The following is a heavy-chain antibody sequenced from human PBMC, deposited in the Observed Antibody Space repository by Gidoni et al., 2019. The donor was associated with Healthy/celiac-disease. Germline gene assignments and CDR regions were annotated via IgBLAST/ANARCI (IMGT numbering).Heavy chain of an antibody. CDR1: GFTFSSYA. D-gene: IGHD2-2*01. CDR3: AKDLYQLLRFDY. J-gene: IGHJ4*02. Sequence: EVQLFESGGGLVQPGGSLTLSCAASGFTFSSYAMSWVRQAPGKGLEWVSGISGSGGSTYYADSVKGRFTISRDNSKNTLYLQMNSLRAEDTAVYYCAKDLYQLLRFDYWGQGTLVTVSS. CDR2: ISGSGGST. V-gene: IGHV3-23*01.